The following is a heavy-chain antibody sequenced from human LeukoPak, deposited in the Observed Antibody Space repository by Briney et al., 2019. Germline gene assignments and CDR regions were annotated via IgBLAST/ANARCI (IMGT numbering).Heavy chain of an antibody. V-gene: IGHV4-4*02. J-gene: IGHJ3*02. CDR2: IYHSGST. CDR3: ARHGGTYSLGAFDI. D-gene: IGHD1-7*01. Sequence: SGTLSLTCAVSGGSISSSNWWSWVRQPPGKGLEWIGEIYHSGSTNYNPSLKSRVTISVDRSKNQFSLKLSSVTAADTAVYYCARHGGTYSLGAFDIWGQGTMVTVSS. CDR1: GGSISSSNW.